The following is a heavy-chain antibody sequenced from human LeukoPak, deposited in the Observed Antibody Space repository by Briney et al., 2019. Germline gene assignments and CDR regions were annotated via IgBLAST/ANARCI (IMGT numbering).Heavy chain of an antibody. CDR2: IYLGDSDT. CDR1: GYSFTSYW. D-gene: IGHD2-15*01. J-gene: IGHJ5*02. V-gene: IGHV5-51*01. CDR3: ARGAYCSGGSCYAFLYNWFDP. Sequence: GESLKISCKGSGYSFTSYWIGWVRQMPGKGLELMGIIYLGDSDTRYSPSFQGQVTISADKSISTAYLQWSSLKASDTAMYYCARGAYCSGGSCYAFLYNWFDPWGQGTLVTVSS.